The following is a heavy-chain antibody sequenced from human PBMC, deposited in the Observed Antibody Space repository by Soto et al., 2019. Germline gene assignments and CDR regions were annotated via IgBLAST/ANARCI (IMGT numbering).Heavy chain of an antibody. V-gene: IGHV1-2*04. Sequence: ASVKVSCKASGYTFTGYYMHWVRQAPGQGLEWMGWINPNSGGTNYAQKFQGWVTMTRDTSISTAYMELSRLRSDDTAVYYCARAGQTDYDFWSGYYTGIAAAALDYWGQGTLVTVAS. J-gene: IGHJ4*02. CDR3: ARAGQTDYDFWSGYYTGIAAAALDY. D-gene: IGHD3-3*01. CDR2: INPNSGGT. CDR1: GYTFTGYY.